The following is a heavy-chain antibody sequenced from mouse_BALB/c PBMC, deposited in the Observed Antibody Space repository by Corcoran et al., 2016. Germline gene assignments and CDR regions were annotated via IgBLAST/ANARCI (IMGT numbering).Heavy chain of an antibody. V-gene: IGHV14-3*02. Sequence: EVQMQQSGAELVKPGASVKLSCTASGFNIKDNYMHWVKQRPEPGLEWIGRIDPANGNTKYDPKFQGKATITADTSSNTAYLQLSSLTSEDTAVYYCANWDWYFDVWGAGTTVTVSA. CDR3: ANWDWYFDV. CDR2: IDPANGNT. D-gene: IGHD4-1*01. CDR1: GFNIKDNY. J-gene: IGHJ1*01.